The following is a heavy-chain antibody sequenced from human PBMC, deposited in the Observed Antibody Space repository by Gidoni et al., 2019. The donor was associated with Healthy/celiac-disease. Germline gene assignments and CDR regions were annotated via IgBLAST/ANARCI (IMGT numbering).Heavy chain of an antibody. CDR2: INTDGSIT. J-gene: IGHJ4*02. CDR1: GSTFSNYW. CDR3: ARDYGGNSFDY. Sequence: EVQLVESGGGLVQPGGSLRLPCAASGSTFSNYWMHWVRQAPGKGRVWVSRINTDGSITNHADSVKGRFTISRDNAKNTLYLQMNSLRVEDTAVYYCARDYGGNSFDYWGQGTLVTVSS. D-gene: IGHD4-17*01. V-gene: IGHV3-74*01.